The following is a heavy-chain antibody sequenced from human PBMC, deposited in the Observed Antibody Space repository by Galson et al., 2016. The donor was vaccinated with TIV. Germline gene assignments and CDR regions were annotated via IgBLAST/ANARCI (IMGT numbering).Heavy chain of an antibody. V-gene: IGHV1-69*10. J-gene: IGHJ4*02. Sequence: SVKVSCKASGDTFRNYVISWVRQAPGQRLEWMGGIIPIHGLANHAQKFQGRVTITADALTSTVYMEVSSLRSEDTAVYYCARDVPCGGDCYFFDFWGQGTRVTVSS. CDR3: ARDVPCGGDCYFFDF. CDR1: GDTFRNYV. CDR2: IIPIHGLA. D-gene: IGHD2-21*01.